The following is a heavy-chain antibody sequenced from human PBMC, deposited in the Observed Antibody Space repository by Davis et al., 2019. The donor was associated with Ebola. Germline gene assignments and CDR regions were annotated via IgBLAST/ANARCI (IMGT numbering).Heavy chain of an antibody. Sequence: GESLKISCAASGFTFSSYGMHWVRQAPGKGLEWVAVISYDGSNKYYADSVKGRFTISRDNSKNTLYLQMNSLRAEDTAVYYCAKASGYGDYEFDYWGQGTLVTVSS. D-gene: IGHD4-17*01. CDR3: AKASGYGDYEFDY. J-gene: IGHJ4*02. CDR2: ISYDGSNK. V-gene: IGHV3-30*18. CDR1: GFTFSSYG.